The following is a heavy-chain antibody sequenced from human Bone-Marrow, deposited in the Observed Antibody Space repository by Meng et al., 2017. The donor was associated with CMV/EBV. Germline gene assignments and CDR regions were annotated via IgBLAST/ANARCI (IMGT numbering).Heavy chain of an antibody. CDR1: GFSFSSYG. Sequence: GESLKISCAGSGFSFSSYGMHWVRQAPGKGLEWVAVISYDGGNEYYADSVKGRVSVSRDNSKNTLYLQMSSLRAEDTAVYYCARKRWNAGSITYYQYTMEVWGQGTMVTVSS. D-gene: IGHD1-26*01. CDR2: ISYDGGNE. J-gene: IGHJ6*02. CDR3: ARKRWNAGSITYYQYTMEV. V-gene: IGHV3-30*03.